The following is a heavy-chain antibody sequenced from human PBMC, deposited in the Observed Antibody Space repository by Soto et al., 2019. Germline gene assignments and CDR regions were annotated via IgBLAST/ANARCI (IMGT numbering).Heavy chain of an antibody. CDR2: ISGSGGST. D-gene: IGHD6-13*01. J-gene: IGHJ4*02. V-gene: IGHV3-23*01. CDR1: GFTFSSYV. CDR3: AKSKLAAAGHYYFDD. Sequence: EVQLLESGGGLVQPGGSLRLSCAASGFTFSSYVMSWVRQAPGKGLEWVSAISGSGGSTYYADSVKGRFTISRDNSKNTRYLQMNSLRAEDTAVYYCAKSKLAAAGHYYFDDWGQGTLVTVSS.